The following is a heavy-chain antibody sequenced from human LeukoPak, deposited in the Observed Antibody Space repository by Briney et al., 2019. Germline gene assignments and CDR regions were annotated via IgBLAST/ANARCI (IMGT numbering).Heavy chain of an antibody. CDR3: ARATRDGSGNLFFDY. V-gene: IGHV3-30*14. J-gene: IGHJ4*02. D-gene: IGHD3-10*01. CDR1: GFTFSSYA. Sequence: GGSLRLSCAASGFTFSSYAMHWVRQAPGKGLEWVAVISYDGSNKYYADSVKGRFTISRDNSKNTLYLQMNSLRAEDTAVYYCARATRDGSGNLFFDYWGQGTLVTVSS. CDR2: ISYDGSNK.